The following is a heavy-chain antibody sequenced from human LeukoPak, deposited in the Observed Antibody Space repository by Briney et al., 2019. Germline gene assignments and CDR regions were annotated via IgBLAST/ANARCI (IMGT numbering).Heavy chain of an antibody. CDR1: GGSISSYY. D-gene: IGHD2-2*02. CDR2: IYTSGGT. V-gene: IGHV4-4*07. CDR3: ARVKGYCSSTSCYSYYYYMDV. Sequence: KPSETLSLTCTVSGGSISSYYWSWIRQPAGKGLEWIGRIYTSGGTHYKPPLKSRVTMSVDTCKNQFSLKLSSVTAADTAVYYCARVKGYCSSTSCYSYYYYMDVWGKGTTVTVSS. J-gene: IGHJ6*03.